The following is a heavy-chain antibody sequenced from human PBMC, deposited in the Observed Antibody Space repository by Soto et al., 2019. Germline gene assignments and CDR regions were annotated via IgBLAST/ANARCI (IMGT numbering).Heavy chain of an antibody. CDR3: ARDMPRVRYFDWANYGMDV. Sequence: SETLSLTCTVSGGSISSSSYYWGWIRQPPGKGLEWIGSIYYSGSTYYNPSLKSRVTISVDTSKNQFSLKLSSVTAADTAVYYCARDMPRVRYFDWANYGMDVWGQGTTVTVSS. D-gene: IGHD3-9*01. J-gene: IGHJ6*02. V-gene: IGHV4-39*02. CDR1: GGSISSSSYY. CDR2: IYYSGST.